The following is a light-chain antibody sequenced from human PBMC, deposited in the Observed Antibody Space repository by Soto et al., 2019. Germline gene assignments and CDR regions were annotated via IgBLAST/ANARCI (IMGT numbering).Light chain of an antibody. CDR2: GNS. Sequence: QSVLTQPPSVSGAPGQRVTISCTGSSSNIGAGYDVHWYQQLPGTAPKLLIYGNSNRPSGVPDRFSGSKSGTSASLAITGLQAEDEADYYFQSYDGSLSGWVFGEGSKLTVL. CDR3: QSYDGSLSGWV. V-gene: IGLV1-40*01. CDR1: SSNIGAGYD. J-gene: IGLJ3*02.